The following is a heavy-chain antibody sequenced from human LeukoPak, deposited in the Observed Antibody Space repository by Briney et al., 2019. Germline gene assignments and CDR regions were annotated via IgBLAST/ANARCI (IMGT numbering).Heavy chain of an antibody. CDR1: GGSFSGYY. J-gene: IGHJ3*02. D-gene: IGHD3-22*01. Sequence: SETLSLTCAVYGGSFSGYYWSWIRQPPGKGLEWIGEINHSGSTNYNPSLKSRVTISVDTSKHQFSLKLSSVTAADTAVYYCARGPASTYYYDSSGYYYAFDIWGQGTMVTVSS. V-gene: IGHV4-34*01. CDR2: INHSGST. CDR3: ARGPASTYYYDSSGYYYAFDI.